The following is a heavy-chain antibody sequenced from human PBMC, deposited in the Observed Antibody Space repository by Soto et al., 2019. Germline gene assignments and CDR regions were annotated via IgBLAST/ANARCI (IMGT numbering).Heavy chain of an antibody. CDR2: IKQDGGDQ. J-gene: IGHJ4*02. Sequence: PGGSLRLSCAASGFTFSYYWMSWVRQAPGKGLEWVANIKQDGGDQYYVDSVKGRFSISRDNAKNSLYLQMNSLRAEDTAVYYCARDEAIDYWGQGTLVTVS. CDR3: ARDEAIDY. CDR1: GFTFSYYW. V-gene: IGHV3-7*03.